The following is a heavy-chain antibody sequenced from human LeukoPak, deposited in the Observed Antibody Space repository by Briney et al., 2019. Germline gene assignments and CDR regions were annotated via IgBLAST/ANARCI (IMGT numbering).Heavy chain of an antibody. V-gene: IGHV4-39*01. CDR1: GGSISSSSYY. J-gene: IGHJ1*01. D-gene: IGHD6-19*01. CDR3: ARAIAVAGTTPNHQFQH. CDR2: IYSSGST. Sequence: SSETLSLTCTVSGGSISSSSYYWGWLRQPPGKGLEWFGSIYSSGSTYYNPSLKSRVTISVATSKNQFSLKLSSVTAADTAVYYCARAIAVAGTTPNHQFQHWGQGTLVTVSS.